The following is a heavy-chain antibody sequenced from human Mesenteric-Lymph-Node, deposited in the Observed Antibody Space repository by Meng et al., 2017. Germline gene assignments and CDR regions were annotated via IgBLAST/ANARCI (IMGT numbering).Heavy chain of an antibody. V-gene: IGHV1-2*02. Sequence: ASVKVSCKASGYTFTAYYMHWMRQAPGQGLEWMGWINPNSGDTSYSQRFQGRVTMTRDSSITTAYMELSSLISDDTATYYCAKGGSFEGHHSGGFPFGAWGQGTLVTVSS. CDR2: INPNSGDT. CDR3: AKGGSFEGHHSGGFPFGA. J-gene: IGHJ5*02. CDR1: GYTFTAYY. D-gene: IGHD2-15*01.